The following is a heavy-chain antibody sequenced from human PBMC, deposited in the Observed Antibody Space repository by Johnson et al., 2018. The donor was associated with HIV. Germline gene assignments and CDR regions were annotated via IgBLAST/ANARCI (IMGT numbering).Heavy chain of an antibody. V-gene: IGHV3-30*02. D-gene: IGHD2-8*01. J-gene: IGHJ3*02. Sequence: QMMLVESGGGVAQRGGSLRLSCAASGFTFSSYGMHWVRQAPGKGLEWVATIHYDGTKKEYAESVKGRFTISRDNSKKTVNMQMNSLRDEDTAVYYCTTDLVYGIGSWGEACDIWGQVTMVIVS. CDR3: TTDLVYGIGSWGEACDI. CDR1: GFTFSSYG. CDR2: IHYDGTKK.